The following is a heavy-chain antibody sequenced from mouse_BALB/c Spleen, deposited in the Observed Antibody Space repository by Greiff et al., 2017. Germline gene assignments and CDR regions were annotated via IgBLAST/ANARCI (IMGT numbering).Heavy chain of an antibody. V-gene: IGHV14-3*02. CDR1: GFNIKDTY. D-gene: IGHD2-1*01. J-gene: IGHJ3*01. CDR3: ARYGNYEGPAWFAY. Sequence: EVKLQESGAELVKPGASVKLSCTASGFNIKDTYMHWVKQRPEQGLEWIGRIDPANGNTKYDPKFQGKATITADTSSNTAYLQLSSLTSEDTAVYYCARYGNYEGPAWFAYWGQGTLVTVSA. CDR2: IDPANGNT.